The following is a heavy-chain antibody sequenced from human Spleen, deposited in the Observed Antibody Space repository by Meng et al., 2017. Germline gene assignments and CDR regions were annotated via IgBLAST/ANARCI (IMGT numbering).Heavy chain of an antibody. CDR2: MTSSGSTI. J-gene: IGHJ4*02. Sequence: GESLKISCAASGFTFSNAWMSWVRQAPGKGLEWVSYMTSSGSTIYYADSVKGRFTISRDNAKNSLYLQMNSLRAEDTAVYYCARGSYRYFDYWGQGTLVTVSS. V-gene: IGHV3-11*04. CDR3: ARGSYRYFDY. D-gene: IGHD1-26*01. CDR1: GFTFSNAW.